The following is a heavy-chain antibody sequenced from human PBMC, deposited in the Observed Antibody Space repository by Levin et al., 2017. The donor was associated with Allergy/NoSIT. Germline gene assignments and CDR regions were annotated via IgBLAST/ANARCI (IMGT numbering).Heavy chain of an antibody. D-gene: IGHD6-19*01. J-gene: IGHJ3*02. CDR2: ISTSSNDI. CDR3: ERDRAVVAGDDFFDI. Sequence: GGSLRLSCAASGFTFSSYTMNWVRQAPGKGLEWISYISTSSNDIYYADSVKGRFTISRDNAKNSLFLQMDSLRADDTGVYNCERDRAVVAGDDFFDIWGQGTMVAVSS. CDR1: GFTFSSYT. V-gene: IGHV3-48*01.